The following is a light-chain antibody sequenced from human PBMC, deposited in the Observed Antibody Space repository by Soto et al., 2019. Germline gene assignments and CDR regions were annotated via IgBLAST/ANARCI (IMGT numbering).Light chain of an antibody. V-gene: IGLV2-14*03. J-gene: IGLJ1*01. CDR1: SSDVGAYNS. CDR3: MSFKSSNTYV. Sequence: QSALTQPASVSGSPGQSITISCTGTSSDVGAYNSVSWYQHHPDKAPKVVIYDVANRPSGVSYRFSASKSGNTASLTISGLQAEDEADYYCMSFKSSNTYVFGTGTKVTDL. CDR2: DVA.